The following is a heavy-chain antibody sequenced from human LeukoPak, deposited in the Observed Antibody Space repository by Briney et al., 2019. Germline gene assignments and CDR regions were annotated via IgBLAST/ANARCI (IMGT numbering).Heavy chain of an antibody. D-gene: IGHD5-18*01. CDR2: VSTDGSTT. Sequence: GGSLRLSCAASGFTFSSSWMHWVRQAAGKGLEWVSHVSTDGSTTAFAASVKGRFTISRDNAKSTVYRQMNSLRAEDTAVYYCARSIGYGASWGQGALVTVSS. CDR3: ARSIGYGAS. CDR1: GFTFSSSW. J-gene: IGHJ5*02. V-gene: IGHV3-74*01.